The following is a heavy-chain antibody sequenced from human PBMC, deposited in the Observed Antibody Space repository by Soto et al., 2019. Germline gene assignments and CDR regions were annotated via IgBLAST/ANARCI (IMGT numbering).Heavy chain of an antibody. CDR2: ISGSGGST. CDR1: GFTFSSYA. V-gene: IGHV3-23*01. CDR3: AKGSGAYQQLSLWFDP. J-gene: IGHJ5*02. D-gene: IGHD2-2*01. Sequence: GSLRLSCAASGFTFSSYAMSWVRQAPGKGLEWVSAISGSGGSTYYADSVKGRFTISRDNSKNTLYLQMNSLRAEDTAVYYCAKGSGAYQQLSLWFDPWGQGTLVTVSS.